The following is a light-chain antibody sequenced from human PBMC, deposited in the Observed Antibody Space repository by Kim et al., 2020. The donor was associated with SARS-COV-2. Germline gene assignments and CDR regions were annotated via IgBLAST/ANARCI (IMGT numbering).Light chain of an antibody. V-gene: IGKV1-33*01. CDR3: QQYDALPPYT. Sequence: ASVGDRVTITCQASQDINNYLNWFQQKPGKAPRLLIFDASNLETGVPSRFSGSGSGTHFTFTISDLQPEDVATYYCQQYDALPPYTFGQGTKLEIK. CDR2: DAS. CDR1: QDINNY. J-gene: IGKJ2*01.